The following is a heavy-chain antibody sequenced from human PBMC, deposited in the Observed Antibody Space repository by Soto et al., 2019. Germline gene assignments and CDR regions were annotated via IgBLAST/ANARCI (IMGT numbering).Heavy chain of an antibody. Sequence: QVQLVQSGAEVKRPGSSVKVSCESSGDTFNSYVISWVRQAPGQGLEWMGGIIPIIGVTHYAQKFQGRVTISALSSTRTAYVPLTSLGLEDTARSYCARQALGAKGADHWGQGTLVTGSS. V-gene: IGHV1-69*17. CDR1: GDTFNSYV. D-gene: IGHD3-16*01. J-gene: IGHJ1*01. CDR3: ARQALGAKGADH. CDR2: IIPIIGVT.